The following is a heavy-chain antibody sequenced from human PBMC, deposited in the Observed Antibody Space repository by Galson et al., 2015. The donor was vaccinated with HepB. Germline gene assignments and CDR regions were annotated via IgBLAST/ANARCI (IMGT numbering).Heavy chain of an antibody. CDR2: ISAYNGNT. CDR3: ARDHFGFMTTVTTLFDY. CDR1: GYTFTSYG. D-gene: IGHD4-17*01. J-gene: IGHJ4*02. Sequence: SVKVSCKASGYTFTSYGISWVRQAPGQGLEWMGWISAYNGNTNYAQKLQGRVTMTTDTSTSTAYMELRSLRSDDTAVYYCARDHFGFMTTVTTLFDYWGQGTLVTVSS. V-gene: IGHV1-18*01.